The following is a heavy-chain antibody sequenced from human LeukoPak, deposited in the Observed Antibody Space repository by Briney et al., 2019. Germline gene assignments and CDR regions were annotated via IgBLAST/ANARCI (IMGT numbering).Heavy chain of an antibody. CDR3: AKVFGVEYFYYMDV. D-gene: IGHD3-3*01. J-gene: IGHJ6*03. Sequence: GGSLRLSCAASGFSFSSYSMNWVRQAPGKGLEWLSYIGASSATIHYADSVQGRFTISRDNAKNSLFLQMDNLRAEDTAVYYCAKVFGVEYFYYMDVWGNGATVIVSS. CDR2: IGASSATI. CDR1: GFSFSSYS. V-gene: IGHV3-48*04.